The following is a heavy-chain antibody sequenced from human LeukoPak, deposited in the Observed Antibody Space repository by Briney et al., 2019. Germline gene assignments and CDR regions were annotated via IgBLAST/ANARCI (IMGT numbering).Heavy chain of an antibody. D-gene: IGHD3-22*01. CDR3: ARGNYYYDSSGYSDAFDI. CDR2: IYHTEKS. CDR1: GASITSTNW. Sequence: SETLSLTCIVSGASITSTNWWTWVRQAPGKGLEWIGEIYHTEKSNYNPSLLSRVSISVDKSNNQFSLRLSSVTAADTAVYYCARGNYYYDSSGYSDAFDIWGQGTMVTVSS. V-gene: IGHV4-4*02. J-gene: IGHJ3*02.